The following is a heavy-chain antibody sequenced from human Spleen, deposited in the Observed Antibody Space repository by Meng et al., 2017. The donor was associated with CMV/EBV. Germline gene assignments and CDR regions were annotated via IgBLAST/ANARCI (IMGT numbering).Heavy chain of an antibody. CDR2: ISSGGSTT. V-gene: IGHV3-74*01. Sequence: GSLRLSCAASGFSFTTYWMHWVRQAPGKGLEWVSCISSGGSTTTFADSVKGRFTISRDNSKNTLFLQMNSLRAEDTAVYSCAREVTTDFGVVIMRGAFDIWGQGTMVTVSS. CDR1: GFSFTTYW. J-gene: IGHJ3*02. CDR3: AREVTTDFGVVIMRGAFDI. D-gene: IGHD3-3*01.